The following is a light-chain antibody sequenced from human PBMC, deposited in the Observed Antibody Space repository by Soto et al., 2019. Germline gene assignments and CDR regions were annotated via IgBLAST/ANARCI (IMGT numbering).Light chain of an antibody. J-gene: IGKJ4*01. CDR3: QQYNNWPPLI. V-gene: IGKV3-15*01. CDR2: GAS. Sequence: EIVMTQSPATLSVSPGERATLSCRASQSVSSNLAWYQQKPGQAPRLLIYGASTRATGIPARFSGSGSGTDFTLTISSLQSEDFAVYYCQQYNNWPPLIFGGGTKVDIK. CDR1: QSVSSN.